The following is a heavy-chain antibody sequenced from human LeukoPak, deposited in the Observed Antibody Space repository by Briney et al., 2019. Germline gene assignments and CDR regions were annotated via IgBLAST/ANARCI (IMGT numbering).Heavy chain of an antibody. Sequence: ASVKVSCKASGYTFTGYYMHWVRQAPGQGLEWMGWISAYNGHTNYAQTLQGRVTMTTDTSTSTAYMELRSLRSDDTAVYYCARDYYDSSGYLPFDYWGQGTLVTVSS. CDR3: ARDYYDSSGYLPFDY. J-gene: IGHJ4*02. V-gene: IGHV1-18*04. D-gene: IGHD3-22*01. CDR2: ISAYNGHT. CDR1: GYTFTGYY.